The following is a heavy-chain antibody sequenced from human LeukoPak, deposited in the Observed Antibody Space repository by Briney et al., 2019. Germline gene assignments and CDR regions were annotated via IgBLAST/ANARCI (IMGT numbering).Heavy chain of an antibody. V-gene: IGHV4-34*01. D-gene: IGHD6-13*01. Sequence: PSETLSLTCAVYGGSLSGYYWSWIRQPPGKGLEWIGEINHSGSTNYNPSLKSRVTISVDTSKNQFSLKLSSVTAADTAVYYCARDRRIAAAGTFRLDYWGQGTLVTVSS. CDR1: GGSLSGYY. J-gene: IGHJ4*02. CDR2: INHSGST. CDR3: ARDRRIAAAGTFRLDY.